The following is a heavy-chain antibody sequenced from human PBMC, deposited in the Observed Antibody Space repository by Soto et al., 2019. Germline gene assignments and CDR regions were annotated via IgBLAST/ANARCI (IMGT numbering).Heavy chain of an antibody. Sequence: SETLSLTCIVSGDSVNSGAHYWSWIRQSPGTGLEWIGYISSSGTTTYSPSLRSRIIIPSDTSRNLFSLRLTSVTAADTAIYYCARVKRRYGTYSSRFDRWGKGTLVT. CDR1: GDSVNSGAHY. CDR3: ARVKRRYGTYSSRFDR. D-gene: IGHD1-1*01. CDR2: ISSSGTT. J-gene: IGHJ5*02. V-gene: IGHV4-61*08.